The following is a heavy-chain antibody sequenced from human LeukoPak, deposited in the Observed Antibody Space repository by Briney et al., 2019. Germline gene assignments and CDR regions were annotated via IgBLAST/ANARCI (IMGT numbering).Heavy chain of an antibody. V-gene: IGHV1-18*04. Sequence: AASVKVSCKASGYTFTSNGISWVRQAPGQGLEWMGWISAYNGNTNYAQKLQGRVTMTTDTSTSTAYMELRSLRSDDTAVYYCARNVGGTRGAPFDCWGQGTLVTVSS. J-gene: IGHJ4*02. D-gene: IGHD1-26*01. CDR3: ARNVGGTRGAPFDC. CDR2: ISAYNGNT. CDR1: GYTFTSNG.